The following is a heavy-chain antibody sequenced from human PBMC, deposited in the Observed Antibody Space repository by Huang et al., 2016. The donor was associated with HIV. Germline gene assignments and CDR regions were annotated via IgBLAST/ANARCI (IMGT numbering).Heavy chain of an antibody. V-gene: IGHV3-30*18. J-gene: IGHJ4*02. D-gene: IGHD6-13*01. CDR2: ISYEANTK. CDR3: AKGGSAAAVLDF. CDR1: GFTFMRDG. Sequence: QVQLVESGGGVVRPGRSVRIFCDASGFTFMRDGMDWVREAPGKWREWGAVISYEANTKYYADSVKGRFSISRDNSKTTVYLQLNSLRLEDTAVYYCAKGGSAAAVLDFWGQGTLVTVSS.